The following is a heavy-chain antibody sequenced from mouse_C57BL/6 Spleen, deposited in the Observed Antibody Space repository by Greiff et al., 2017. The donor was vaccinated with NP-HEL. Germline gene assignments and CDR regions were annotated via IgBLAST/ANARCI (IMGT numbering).Heavy chain of an antibody. J-gene: IGHJ1*03. CDR2: IYPGSGST. Sequence: VQLQQPGAELVKPGASVKMSCKASGYTFTSYWIIWVKQRPGQGLEWIGDIYPGSGSTNYNEKFKSKATLTVDTSSSTAYMQLSSLTSEDSAVYDCARTGYNGSSPCDNDVWGTGTTVTVSS. V-gene: IGHV1-55*01. CDR3: ARTGYNGSSPCDNDV. CDR1: GYTFTSYW. D-gene: IGHD1-1*01.